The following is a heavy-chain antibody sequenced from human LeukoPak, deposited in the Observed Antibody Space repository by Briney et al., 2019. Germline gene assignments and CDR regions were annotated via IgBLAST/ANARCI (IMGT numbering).Heavy chain of an antibody. J-gene: IGHJ4*02. V-gene: IGHV3-53*05. D-gene: IGHD2-2*01. Sequence: GGSLRLSCAASGFTVSNNYMTWVRQAPGKGLEWVSLIYSGGTTFYTDSVKGRFTISRDNSKNTLYLQMNSLRAEDTAVYYCARDPSEDIVVVPAAASDYWGQGTLVTVSS. CDR3: ARDPSEDIVVVPAAASDY. CDR1: GFTVSNNY. CDR2: IYSGGTT.